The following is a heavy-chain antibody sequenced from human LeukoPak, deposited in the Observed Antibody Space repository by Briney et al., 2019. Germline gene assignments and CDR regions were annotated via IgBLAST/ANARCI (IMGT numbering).Heavy chain of an antibody. D-gene: IGHD1-14*01. CDR2: ISPYNRNT. Sequence: ASVKVSCTSSVYTFNNYGISWVRQAPGQGLEWMGWISPYNRNTDYSQKFQGGLTMTTDTSTTTVYMKLRNLGYDATAISYCPRDWGSPTTPNWFDPWGQGNLVTASP. V-gene: IGHV1-18*01. CDR1: VYTFNNYG. J-gene: IGHJ5*02. CDR3: PRDWGSPTTPNWFDP.